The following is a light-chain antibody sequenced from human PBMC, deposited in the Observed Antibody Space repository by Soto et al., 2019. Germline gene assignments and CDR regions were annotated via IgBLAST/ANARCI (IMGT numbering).Light chain of an antibody. CDR2: DAS. CDR1: QSISSW. CDR3: QQYNSYSRT. J-gene: IGKJ1*01. V-gene: IGKV1-5*01. Sequence: DIQITQSPSTLSASVVDGVTITCRASQSISSWLAWYQQKPGKAPKLLIYDASSLESGVPSRFSGSGSGTEFTLTISSLQPDDFATYYCQQYNSYSRTFGQGTKVDI.